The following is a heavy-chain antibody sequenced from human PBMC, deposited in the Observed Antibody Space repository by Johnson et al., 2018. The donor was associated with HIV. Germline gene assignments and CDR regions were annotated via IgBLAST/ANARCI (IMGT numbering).Heavy chain of an antibody. V-gene: IGHV3-13*01. CDR1: GFTFSSYD. Sequence: VQLVESEGGLVQPGGSLRLSCAASGFTFSSYDMHWVRQATGKGLEWVSAIGTAGDTYYPGSVKGRFTISRDNSKNTLYLQMNSMRAEDTAMYYCAKAEGVGTNAFDIWVQGTMVTVSS. D-gene: IGHD1-14*01. CDR2: IGTAGDT. J-gene: IGHJ3*02. CDR3: AKAEGVGTNAFDI.